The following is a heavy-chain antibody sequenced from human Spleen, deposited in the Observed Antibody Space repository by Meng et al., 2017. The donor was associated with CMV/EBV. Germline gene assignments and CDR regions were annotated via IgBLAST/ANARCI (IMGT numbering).Heavy chain of an antibody. CDR1: GFTFSSYS. CDR3: ARVADFWSGYYPFYYYGMDV. Sequence: GESLKISCAASGFTFSSYSMNWVRQAPGKGLEWVSYISSSSSTIYYADSVKGRFTISRDNAKNSLYLQMNSLRAEDTAVYYCARVADFWSGYYPFYYYGMDVWGQGTTVTVSS. D-gene: IGHD3-3*01. V-gene: IGHV3-48*04. J-gene: IGHJ6*02. CDR2: ISSSSSTI.